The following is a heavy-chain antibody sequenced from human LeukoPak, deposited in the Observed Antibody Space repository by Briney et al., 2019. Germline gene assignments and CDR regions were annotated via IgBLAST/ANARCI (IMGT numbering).Heavy chain of an antibody. CDR3: GRGTNWGPLDFDS. CDR1: GFTFSSYA. CDR2: ISGSGGST. D-gene: IGHD7-27*01. V-gene: IGHV3-23*01. J-gene: IGHJ4*02. Sequence: GGSLRLSCAASGFTFSSYAMSWVRQAPGKGLEWVSAISGSGGSTYYADSVKGRFTISRDNAKNSLYLQMNSLRAEDTAVYFCGRGTNWGPLDFDSWGQGTRVTVSS.